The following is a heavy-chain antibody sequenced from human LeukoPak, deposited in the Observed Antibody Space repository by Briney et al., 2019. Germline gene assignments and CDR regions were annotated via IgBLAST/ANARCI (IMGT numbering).Heavy chain of an antibody. CDR3: AKLAKYFYGSETYYFFEH. J-gene: IGHJ4*02. CDR2: TNQDGTEK. D-gene: IGHD3-10*01. Sequence: GESLRLSCAASGFTFTTYWMSWIRQLPGKGLEWVANTNQDGTEKYYVDSVKGRFTISRDNAKNSLYLQMNSLRVEDTAVYYCAKLAKYFYGSETYYFFEHWGQGTPVTASS. V-gene: IGHV3-7*01. CDR1: GFTFTTYW.